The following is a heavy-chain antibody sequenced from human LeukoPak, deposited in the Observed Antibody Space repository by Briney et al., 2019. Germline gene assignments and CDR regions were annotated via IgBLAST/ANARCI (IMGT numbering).Heavy chain of an antibody. V-gene: IGHV3-30*18. CDR1: GFTFSTSG. CDR2: ISDDGSHK. D-gene: IGHD6-19*01. J-gene: IGHJ1*01. Sequence: GGSLRLSCAASGFTFSTSGMHWVRQAPGKGLEWVAVISDDGSHKYYADSVKGRFTISRDNSKNTLYLQMNSLRAEDTSVYYFAKPYSSGWYGDFQHGGQGTLVTVSS. CDR3: AKPYSSGWYGDFQH.